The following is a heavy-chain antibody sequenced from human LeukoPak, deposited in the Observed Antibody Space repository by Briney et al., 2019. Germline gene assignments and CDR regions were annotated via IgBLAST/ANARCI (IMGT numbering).Heavy chain of an antibody. J-gene: IGHJ4*02. D-gene: IGHD3-16*02. Sequence: GSSVKVSCKASGGTFSSYAISWLRQAPGQGLEWMGGIIPIFGTANYAQKFQGRVTITTDESTSTAYMELSSLRSEDTAVYYCARYMITFGGVIVHSMELDYWGQGTLVTVSS. CDR3: ARYMITFGGVIVHSMELDY. CDR1: GGTFSSYA. CDR2: IIPIFGTA. V-gene: IGHV1-69*05.